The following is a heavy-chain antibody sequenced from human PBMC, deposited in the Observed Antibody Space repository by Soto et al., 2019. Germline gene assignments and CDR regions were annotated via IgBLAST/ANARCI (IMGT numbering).Heavy chain of an antibody. CDR2: ISYDGSNK. V-gene: IGHV3-30-3*01. CDR1: GFTFSSYA. D-gene: IGHD3-9*01. J-gene: IGHJ6*02. CDR3: ARERVGHTTKIVYDILTGYSDYYYYGMDV. Sequence: GGSLRLSCAASGFTFSSYAMHWVRQAPGKGLEWVAVISYDGSNKYYADSVKGRFTIYRDNSKNTLYMKMNSLRAEDTAVYYCARERVGHTTKIVYDILTGYSDYYYYGMDVWGQGTTVTVSS.